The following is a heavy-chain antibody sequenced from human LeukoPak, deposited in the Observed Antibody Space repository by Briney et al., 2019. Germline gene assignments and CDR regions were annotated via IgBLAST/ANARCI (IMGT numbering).Heavy chain of an antibody. CDR2: ISWNSGSI. CDR3: AKASGGGYAPLDY. J-gene: IGHJ4*02. Sequence: PGGSLRLSCAASGFTFDDYAMHWVRQAPGKGLEWVSGISWNSGSIGYADSVKGRFTISRDNAKNSLYLQMNSLRAEDTALFYCAKASGGGYAPLDYWGQGTLVTVSS. D-gene: IGHD5-12*01. V-gene: IGHV3-9*01. CDR1: GFTFDDYA.